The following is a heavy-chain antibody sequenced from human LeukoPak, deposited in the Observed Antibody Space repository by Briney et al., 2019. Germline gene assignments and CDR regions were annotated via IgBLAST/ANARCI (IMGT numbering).Heavy chain of an antibody. CDR2: IKQDGREK. CDR3: AKSSRYDFWSGSPNFDY. J-gene: IGHJ4*02. D-gene: IGHD3-3*01. Sequence: GGSLRLSCSASGFTFSSYWMSWVRQAPGKGLEWVANIKQDGREKYYEDSVKGRFTLSRDNAKNSLYLQMNSLRAEDTAVYYCAKSSRYDFWSGSPNFDYWGQGTLVTVSS. V-gene: IGHV3-7*01. CDR1: GFTFSSYW.